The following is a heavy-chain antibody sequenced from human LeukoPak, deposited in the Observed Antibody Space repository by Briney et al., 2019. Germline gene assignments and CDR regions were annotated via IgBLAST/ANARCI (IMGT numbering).Heavy chain of an antibody. CDR3: ARLSKSYSIFDY. CDR1: GFTVSSNH. J-gene: IGHJ4*02. CDR2: IYSGGST. Sequence: GGSLRLSCAASGFTVSSNHMSWVRQAPGKGLEWVSVIYSGGSTYYADSVKGRFTISRDNSKNTLYLQMNSLRAEDTAVYYCARLSKSYSIFDYWGQGTLVTVSS. V-gene: IGHV3-53*01. D-gene: IGHD1-26*01.